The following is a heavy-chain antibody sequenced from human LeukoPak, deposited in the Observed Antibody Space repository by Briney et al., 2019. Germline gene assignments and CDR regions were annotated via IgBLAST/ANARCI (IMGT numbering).Heavy chain of an antibody. CDR1: GGSISSSSYY. V-gene: IGHV4-39*07. CDR3: ARGWLWLASLDV. Sequence: SETLSLTCTVSGGSISSSSYYWGWIRQPPGKGLEWIGEINHSGSTNYNPSLKSRVTISVDTSKNQFSLKLSSVTAADTTVYYCARGWLWLASLDVWGKGTTVTVSS. D-gene: IGHD5-18*01. CDR2: INHSGST. J-gene: IGHJ6*04.